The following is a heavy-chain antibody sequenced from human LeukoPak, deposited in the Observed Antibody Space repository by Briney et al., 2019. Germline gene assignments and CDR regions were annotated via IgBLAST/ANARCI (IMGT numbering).Heavy chain of an antibody. D-gene: IGHD2-15*01. CDR2: INHSGST. CDR1: GGSFSGHY. Sequence: SETLSLTCAVYGGSFSGHYWSWIRQPPGKGLEWIGEINHSGSTNYNPSLKRRVTISVDTSKNQFSLKLSSVTAADTAVYYCARGGIGKVVVAATRGIYYYYYGMDVWGQGTTVTVSS. V-gene: IGHV4-34*01. CDR3: ARGGIGKVVVAATRGIYYYYYGMDV. J-gene: IGHJ6*02.